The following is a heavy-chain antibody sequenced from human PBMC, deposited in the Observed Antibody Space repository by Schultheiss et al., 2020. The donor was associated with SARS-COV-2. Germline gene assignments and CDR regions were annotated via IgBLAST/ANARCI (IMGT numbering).Heavy chain of an antibody. CDR2: ISYDGSNK. J-gene: IGHJ4*02. Sequence: GGSLRLSCAASGFTFSSYGMHWVRQAPGKGLEWVAVISYDGSNKYYADSVKGRFTISRDNSKNTLYLQMNSLRAEDTAVYYCAKDLKSGNYYTPFDYWGQGTLVTVSS. CDR1: GFTFSSYG. V-gene: IGHV3-30*18. CDR3: AKDLKSGNYYTPFDY. D-gene: IGHD1-26*01.